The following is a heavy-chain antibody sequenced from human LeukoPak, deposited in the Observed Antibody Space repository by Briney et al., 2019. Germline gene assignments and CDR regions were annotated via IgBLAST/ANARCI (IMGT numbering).Heavy chain of an antibody. CDR2: IKQDGSEK. CDR3: AREWQGGIAAAGTRIEGDY. Sequence: GGSLRLSCAASGFTFSSYWMSWVRQAPGKGLEWVANIKQDGSEKNYVDSVKGRFTISRDNAENSLFLQMDSLRVEDTAVYYCAREWQGGIAAAGTRIEGDYWGQGTLVAVSS. D-gene: IGHD6-13*01. J-gene: IGHJ4*02. V-gene: IGHV3-7*01. CDR1: GFTFSSYW.